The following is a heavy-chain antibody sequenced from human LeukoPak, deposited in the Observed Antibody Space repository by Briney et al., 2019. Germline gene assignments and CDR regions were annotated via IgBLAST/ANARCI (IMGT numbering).Heavy chain of an antibody. Sequence: SETLSLTCAAYGGSFSGYYWSWIRQPPGKGLEWIGEINHSGSTNYNPSLKSRVTISVDTSKHQFSLRLISVTAADAAVYYCARDRITGATRDYKYYYMEVWGKGTTVTVSS. CDR1: GGSFSGYY. V-gene: IGHV4-34*01. CDR2: INHSGST. CDR3: ARDRITGATRDYKYYYMEV. D-gene: IGHD7-27*01. J-gene: IGHJ6*03.